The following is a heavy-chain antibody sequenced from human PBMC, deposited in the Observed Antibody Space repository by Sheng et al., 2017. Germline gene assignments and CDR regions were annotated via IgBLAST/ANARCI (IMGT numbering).Heavy chain of an antibody. Sequence: QLQLQESGPGLVKPSETLSLTCTVSGGSISSSNYYWGWVRQPPGKGLEWIGSIYYSGSTYYNPSLNSRVTISVDTSKNQFSVNLSSVTAADTAIYYCARHAHHGDHAPWGQGSPWSTVSS. CDR2: IYYSGST. J-gene: IGHJ1*01. CDR1: GGSISSSNYY. V-gene: IGHV4-39*07. D-gene: IGHD2-21*02. CDR3: ARHAHHGDHAP.